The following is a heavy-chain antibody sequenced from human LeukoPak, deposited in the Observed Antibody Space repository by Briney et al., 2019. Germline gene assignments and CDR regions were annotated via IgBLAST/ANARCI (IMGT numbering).Heavy chain of an antibody. CDR3: ARGALQLRYFDWLSHDNWFDP. D-gene: IGHD3-9*01. V-gene: IGHV4-34*01. Sequence: SETLSLTCAVYGGSFSGYYWSWMRQPPGKGLEWIGEINHSGSTNYNPSLKSRVTISVDTSKNQFSLKLSSVTAADTAVYYCARGALQLRYFDWLSHDNWFDPWGQGTLVTVSS. CDR1: GGSFSGYY. CDR2: INHSGST. J-gene: IGHJ5*02.